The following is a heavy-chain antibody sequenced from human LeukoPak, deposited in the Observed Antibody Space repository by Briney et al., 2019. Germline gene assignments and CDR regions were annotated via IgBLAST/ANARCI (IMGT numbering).Heavy chain of an antibody. Sequence: ASVKVSCKASGYTFTGYYMHWVRQAPGQGLEWMGWINPNSGGTNYAQKFQGRVTMTRDTSISTAYMELSRLRSDDTAVYYRARVSGIAAAFDIWGQGTMVTVSS. J-gene: IGHJ3*02. CDR3: ARVSGIAAAFDI. CDR2: INPNSGGT. D-gene: IGHD6-13*01. V-gene: IGHV1-2*02. CDR1: GYTFTGYY.